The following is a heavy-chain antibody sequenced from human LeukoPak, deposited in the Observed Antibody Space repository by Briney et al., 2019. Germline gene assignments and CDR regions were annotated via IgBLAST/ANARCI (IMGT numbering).Heavy chain of an antibody. CDR2: ISPDGSDT. J-gene: IGHJ4*02. CDR3: ARLTSSWSFDY. CDR1: GYSFATYW. D-gene: IGHD6-13*01. Sequence: GESLKISCKGSGYSFATYWIGWVRQMPGKGLEWMGIISPDGSDTRYSPSFQGQVTISADKSITTAYLQWSSLKASDTAMYYCARLTSSWSFDYWGQGTLVTVSS. V-gene: IGHV5-51*01.